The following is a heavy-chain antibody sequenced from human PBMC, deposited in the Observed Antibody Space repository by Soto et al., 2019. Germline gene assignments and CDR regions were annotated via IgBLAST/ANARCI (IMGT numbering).Heavy chain of an antibody. CDR3: ESGGSYYASAGLLLDV. CDR1: GGSISSSSYY. D-gene: IGHD1-26*01. CDR2: IYYSGST. Sequence: QLQLQESGPGLVKPSETLSLTCTVSGGSISSSSYYWGWMRQPPGKGLEWIGSIYYSGSTYYNPSLKSRVTISVDTSKNQFSLKLSSVTAADTAVYYCESGGSYYASAGLLLDVWGQGTTVTVSS. V-gene: IGHV4-39*01. J-gene: IGHJ6*02.